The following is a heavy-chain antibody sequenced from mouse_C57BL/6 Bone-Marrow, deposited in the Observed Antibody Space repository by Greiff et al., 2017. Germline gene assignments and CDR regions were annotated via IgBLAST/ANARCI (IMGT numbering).Heavy chain of an antibody. D-gene: IGHD1-1*01. CDR3: ARSHYYGKGVLFDY. Sequence: VQLQQPGAELVKPGASVKLSCKASGYTFTSYWMHWVKQRPGQGLEWIGMIHPNSGSTNYNEKFKSKATLTVDKSSSTAYMQLSSLTSEDSAVYYCARSHYYGKGVLFDYWGQGTTLTVSS. J-gene: IGHJ2*01. CDR2: IHPNSGST. CDR1: GYTFTSYW. V-gene: IGHV1-64*01.